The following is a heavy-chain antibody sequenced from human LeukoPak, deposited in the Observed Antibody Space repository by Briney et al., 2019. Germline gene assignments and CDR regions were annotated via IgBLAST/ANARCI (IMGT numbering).Heavy chain of an antibody. Sequence: SETLSLTCTVSGGSISSHYWSWIRQPPGKGLEWIGYIYYSGSTNYNPSLKSRVTISVHTSKNQFSLKLSSVPAADTAVYYCARELYGSGRAYYYYYGMDVWGQGTTVTVSS. CDR3: ARELYGSGRAYYYYYGMDV. D-gene: IGHD3-10*01. CDR1: GGSISSHY. V-gene: IGHV4-59*11. CDR2: IYYSGST. J-gene: IGHJ6*02.